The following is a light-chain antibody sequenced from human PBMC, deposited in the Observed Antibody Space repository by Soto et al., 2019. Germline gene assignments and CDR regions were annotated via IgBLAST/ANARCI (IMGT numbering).Light chain of an antibody. J-gene: IGLJ1*01. CDR3: KSYAGTMNCGV. V-gene: IGLV2-8*01. CDR1: STNVGAYNY. CDR2: DIR. Sequence: QSALTQPPSASGSPGQSVTISCTGSSTNVGAYNYVSWYQQHPGTAPKLVIYDIRKRPSGVPDRFSGSKSGNTASLTVSGLQAEDEADYYCKSYAGTMNCGVFGPGTKVTVL.